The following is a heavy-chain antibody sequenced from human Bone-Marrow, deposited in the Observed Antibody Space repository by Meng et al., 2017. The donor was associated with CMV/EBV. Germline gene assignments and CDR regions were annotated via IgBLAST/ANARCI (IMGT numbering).Heavy chain of an antibody. J-gene: IGHJ4*02. CDR2: ITSSSSDI. Sequence: GESLKISCAASGFSFSSYSMNWVRQAPGEGLEWVSSITSSSSDIHYADSVKGRFTISRDNTKNSVYLQMNSLRAEDTAVYYCASHHNWNYPLYWGQGTLVTVSS. CDR3: ASHHNWNYPLY. V-gene: IGHV3-21*01. CDR1: GFSFSSYS. D-gene: IGHD1-7*01.